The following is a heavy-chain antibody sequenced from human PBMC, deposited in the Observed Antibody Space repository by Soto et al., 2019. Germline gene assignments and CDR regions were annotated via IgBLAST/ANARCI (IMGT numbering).Heavy chain of an antibody. D-gene: IGHD3-22*01. J-gene: IGHJ4*02. CDR3: ARENRYYYDSSANYFDY. CDR1: GGSISSGGYY. V-gene: IGHV4-31*03. Sequence: QVQLQESGPGLVKPSQTLSLTCTVSGGSISSGGYYWSWIRQHPGKGLEWIGYIYYSGSTYYNPSLKSRVTISVYTSKNQSSLKLSSVTAAGTAVYYCARENRYYYDSSANYFDYWGEGTLVTVSS. CDR2: IYYSGST.